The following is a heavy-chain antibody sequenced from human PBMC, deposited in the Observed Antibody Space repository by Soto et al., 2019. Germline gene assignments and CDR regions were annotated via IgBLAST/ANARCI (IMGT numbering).Heavy chain of an antibody. CDR1: VFIFTRYS. CDR3: ARESEDLTSNFDY. J-gene: IGHJ4*02. Sequence: GGSLLLSCAASVFIFTRYSMNWVRQAPGKGLDWVSSISSTTNYIYYGDSMKGRFTISRDNAKNSLYLEMNSLRAEDTAVYYCARESEDLTSNFDYWGQGTMVTVSS. V-gene: IGHV3-21*06. CDR2: ISSTTNYI.